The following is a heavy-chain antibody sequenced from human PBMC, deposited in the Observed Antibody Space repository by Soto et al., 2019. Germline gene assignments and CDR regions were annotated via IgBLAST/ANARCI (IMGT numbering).Heavy chain of an antibody. V-gene: IGHV3-30*18. D-gene: IGHD6-19*01. CDR2: ISYDGSNK. CDR3: AKDERASSAWYTGYYYYGMDV. Sequence: QVQLVESGGGVVQPGRSLRLSCAASGFTFSSCGMHWVRQAPGKGLEWVAVISYDGSNKYYGDSVKGRFTIPRDNSKNTLYLQMNSLRGEDTALYYCAKDERASSAWYTGYYYYGMDVWGQGTTVTVSS. J-gene: IGHJ6*02. CDR1: GFTFSSCG.